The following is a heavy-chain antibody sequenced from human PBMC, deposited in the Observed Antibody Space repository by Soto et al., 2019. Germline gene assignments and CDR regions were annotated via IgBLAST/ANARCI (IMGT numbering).Heavy chain of an antibody. CDR2: IYCSGST. Sequence: QVQLQESGPGLVKPSQTLSLTCTVSGGSISSGDSYWSWIHQPPGRGLEWIGYIYCSGSTYYTPSLKSRVTISVDTSKNQFSLKLSSVTAADTAVYYCARAAKTYYYDSSGYYYTFDIWGQGTMVTVSS. D-gene: IGHD3-22*01. J-gene: IGHJ3*02. CDR1: GGSISSGDSY. CDR3: ARAAKTYYYDSSGYYYTFDI. V-gene: IGHV4-30-4*01.